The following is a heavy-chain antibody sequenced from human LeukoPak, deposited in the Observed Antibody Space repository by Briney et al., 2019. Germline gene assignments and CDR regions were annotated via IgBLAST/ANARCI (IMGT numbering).Heavy chain of an antibody. D-gene: IGHD6-6*01. Sequence: SETPSLTCAVSGGSFSGYYWSWIRQPPGKGLEWIGEINHGGSTNYNPSLKSRVTISVDTSKNQFSLKLSSVTAADTAVYYCARITPGGHSSSSGGDYWGQGTLVTVSS. CDR1: GGSFSGYY. J-gene: IGHJ4*02. CDR2: INHGGST. V-gene: IGHV4-34*01. CDR3: ARITPGGHSSSSGGDY.